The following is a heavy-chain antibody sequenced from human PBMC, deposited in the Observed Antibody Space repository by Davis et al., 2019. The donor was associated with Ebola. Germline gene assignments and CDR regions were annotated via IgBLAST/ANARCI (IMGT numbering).Heavy chain of an antibody. CDR2: IIPIFGTV. D-gene: IGHD2-15*01. Sequence: SVKVSCKVSGGTFINYAFSWVRQAPGQGLEWVGGIIPIFGTVNSAQKFQGRATITADESTSTVYMELSSLRSDDTAVYYCARKYCRGGGWLPYYYGMDVWGKGTTVTVSS. V-gene: IGHV1-69*13. CDR1: GGTFINYA. J-gene: IGHJ6*04. CDR3: ARKYCRGGGWLPYYYGMDV.